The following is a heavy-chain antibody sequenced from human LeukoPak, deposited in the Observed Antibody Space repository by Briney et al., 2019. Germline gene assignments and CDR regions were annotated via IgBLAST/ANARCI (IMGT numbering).Heavy chain of an antibody. J-gene: IGHJ6*03. V-gene: IGHV3-7*01. CDR2: IKQDGSEK. CDR1: GFTFSSYW. D-gene: IGHD6-13*01. Sequence: GGSLRLSCAASGFTFSSYWMGWVRQAPGKGLEWVANIKQDGSEKYYVDSVKGRFTISRDNAKNSLDLQMNSLSAEDTAVYYCARYGSSWYRTYYYYYYMDVWGKGTTVTVSS. CDR3: ARYGSSWYRTYYYYYYMDV.